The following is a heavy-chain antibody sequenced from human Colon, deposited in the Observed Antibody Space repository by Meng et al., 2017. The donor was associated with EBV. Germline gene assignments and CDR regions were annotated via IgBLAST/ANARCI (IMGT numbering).Heavy chain of an antibody. CDR2: IYYSGST. D-gene: IGHD6-19*01. CDR1: GGSVSSGGYY. Sequence: VQLQEPGPGLVYPARTLSLTCTVSGGSVSSGGYYWTWIRQHPGKGLEWFGHIYYSGSTFYNPSLKRRVIISIDTSKNQFSLNLRSVTAADTAVYYCARVSSGWDYFDYWGQGTLVTVSS. V-gene: IGHV4-31*03. J-gene: IGHJ4*02. CDR3: ARVSSGWDYFDY.